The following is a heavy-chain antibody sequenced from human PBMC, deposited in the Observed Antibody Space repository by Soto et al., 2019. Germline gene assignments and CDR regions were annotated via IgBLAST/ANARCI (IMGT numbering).Heavy chain of an antibody. CDR1: GFTFSSYG. Sequence: LRLSCAASGFTFSSYGMHWVRQAPGKGLEWVAVISYDGSNKYYADSVKGRFTISRDNSKNTLYLQMNSLRAEDTAVYYCAKDLDIVVVPAEIDPWGQGTLVTVSS. J-gene: IGHJ5*02. V-gene: IGHV3-30*18. CDR2: ISYDGSNK. D-gene: IGHD2-2*01. CDR3: AKDLDIVVVPAEIDP.